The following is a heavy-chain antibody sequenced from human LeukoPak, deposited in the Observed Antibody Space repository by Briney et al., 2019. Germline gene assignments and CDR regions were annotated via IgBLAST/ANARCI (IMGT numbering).Heavy chain of an antibody. CDR3: AKDRGRYSSSWNYFDY. J-gene: IGHJ4*02. CDR1: GFTVSSNY. V-gene: IGHV3-53*01. D-gene: IGHD6-13*01. Sequence: PGGSLRLSCAASGFTVSSNYMSWVRQAPGKGLEWVSVIYSGGSTYYADSVKGRFTISRDNSKNTLYLQMNSLRAEDTAVYYCAKDRGRYSSSWNYFDYWGQGTLVTVSS. CDR2: IYSGGST.